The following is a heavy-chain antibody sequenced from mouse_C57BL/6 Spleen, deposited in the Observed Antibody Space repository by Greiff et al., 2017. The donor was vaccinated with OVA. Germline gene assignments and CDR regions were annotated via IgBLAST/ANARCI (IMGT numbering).Heavy chain of an antibody. V-gene: IGHV5-17*01. CDR3: ARGDRYAMDY. D-gene: IGHD2-13*01. J-gene: IGHJ4*01. CDR1: GFTFSDYG. Sequence: EVQLVESGGGLVKPGGSLKLSCAASGFTFSDYGMHWVRQAPEKGLEWVAYISSGSSTISSADPVKGRFPISSDNAKNTLFLQMPSLRSEDTAMYYCARGDRYAMDYWGQGTSVTVSS. CDR2: ISSGSSTI.